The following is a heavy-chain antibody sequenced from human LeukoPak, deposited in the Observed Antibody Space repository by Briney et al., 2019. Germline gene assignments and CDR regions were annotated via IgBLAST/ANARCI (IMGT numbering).Heavy chain of an antibody. CDR3: ARQGGYSSPPNL. D-gene: IGHD6-13*01. V-gene: IGHV4-59*01. J-gene: IGHJ5*02. CDR1: GGSISNYY. Sequence: SETLSLTCSVSGGSISNYYWTWIRQPPGKGLEWIGYIYYTGSTTYNPSLKSRVTISVDTSKNQFSLKLSSVTAADTAVYYCARQGGYSSPPNLWGQGTLVTVSS. CDR2: IYYTGST.